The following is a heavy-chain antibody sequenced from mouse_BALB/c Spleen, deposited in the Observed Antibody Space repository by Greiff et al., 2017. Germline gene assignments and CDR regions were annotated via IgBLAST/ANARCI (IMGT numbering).Heavy chain of an antibody. V-gene: IGHV1S127*01. Sequence: VQLQQPGAELVKPGASVKMSCKASGYTFTSYWMHWVKQRPGQGLEWIGVIDPSDSYTSYNQKFKGKATLTVDTSASTAYMQLSSLTSEDSAVYYCTREGTGPWFAYWGQGTLVTVSA. CDR3: TREGTGPWFAY. D-gene: IGHD4-1*01. J-gene: IGHJ3*01. CDR1: GYTFTSYW. CDR2: IDPSDSYT.